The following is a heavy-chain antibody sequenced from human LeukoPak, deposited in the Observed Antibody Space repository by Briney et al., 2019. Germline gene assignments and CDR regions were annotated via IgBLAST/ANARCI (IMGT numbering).Heavy chain of an antibody. J-gene: IGHJ6*04. V-gene: IGHV3-33*01. Sequence: GGSLRLSCAASGFTFSSYGMHWVRQAPGKGLEWVAVIWYDGSNKYYGDSVKGRFTISRDNSKNTLYLQMNSLRAEDTAVYYCARELSVVVPGARGGYYYHGMDVWGKGTKVTVSS. CDR2: IWYDGSNK. D-gene: IGHD2-2*01. CDR1: GFTFSSYG. CDR3: ARELSVVVPGARGGYYYHGMDV.